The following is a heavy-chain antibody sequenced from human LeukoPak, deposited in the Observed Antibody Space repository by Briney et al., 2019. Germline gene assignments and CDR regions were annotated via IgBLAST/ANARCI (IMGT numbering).Heavy chain of an antibody. V-gene: IGHV4-61*02. CDR2: IYTSGST. CDR1: GGSISSGSYY. D-gene: IGHD4-23*01. J-gene: IGHJ4*02. CDR3: ARVKTTYGGGAIDY. Sequence: SETLSLTCTVSGGSISSGSYYWSWIRQPAGTGLEWIGRIYTSGSTNYNPSLKSRVTISVDTSKNQFSLKLSSVTAADTAVYCCARVKTTYGGGAIDYWGQGTLVTVSS.